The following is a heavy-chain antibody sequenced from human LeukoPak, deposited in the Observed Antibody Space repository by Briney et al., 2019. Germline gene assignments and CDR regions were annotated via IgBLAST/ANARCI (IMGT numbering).Heavy chain of an antibody. CDR2: ISSSGSTI. J-gene: IGHJ5*02. D-gene: IGHD3-16*02. V-gene: IGHV3-48*03. Sequence: GGSLRLSCAASGFTFSSYEMNWVRQAPGKGLEWVSYISSSGSTIYYADSVKGRFTISRDNSKNTLYLQMNSLRAEDTAVYYCAKTGGITFGGVIASEFDPWGQGTLVTVSS. CDR3: AKTGGITFGGVIASEFDP. CDR1: GFTFSSYE.